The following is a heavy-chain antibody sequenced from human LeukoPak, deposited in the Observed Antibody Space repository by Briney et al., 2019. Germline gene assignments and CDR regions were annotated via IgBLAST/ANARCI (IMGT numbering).Heavy chain of an antibody. CDR1: GFTFDDYA. J-gene: IGHJ4*02. D-gene: IGHD3-22*01. CDR3: AKWATYDSSGYSPYYFDY. CDR2: ISWNSGSI. V-gene: IGHV3-9*01. Sequence: PGRSLRLSCAASGFTFDDYAMHWVRQAPGKGLEWVSGISWNSGSIGYADSVKGRFTISRDNAKNSLYLQMNSLRAEDTALYYCAKWATYDSSGYSPYYFDYWGQGTLVTVSS.